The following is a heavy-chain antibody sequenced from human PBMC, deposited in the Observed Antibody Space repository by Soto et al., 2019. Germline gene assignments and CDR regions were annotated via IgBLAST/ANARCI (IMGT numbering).Heavy chain of an antibody. Sequence: PSETLSLTCTVSGGSINGYYWSWIRQPPGKGLEWIGYTYYSGSTKYNPSLKSRVTISVDTSKNQFSLKLSSVTAADTAVYYCARSGGGLELFSFPTFDYWGQGTLVTVSS. CDR1: GGSINGYY. CDR3: ARSGGGLELFSFPTFDY. D-gene: IGHD1-7*01. CDR2: TYYSGST. V-gene: IGHV4-59*01. J-gene: IGHJ4*02.